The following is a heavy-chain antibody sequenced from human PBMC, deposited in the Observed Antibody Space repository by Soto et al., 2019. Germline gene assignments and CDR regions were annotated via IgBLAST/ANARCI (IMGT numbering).Heavy chain of an antibody. D-gene: IGHD2-2*01. J-gene: IGHJ4*02. Sequence: SETLSLTCTVSGGSISSYYWSWIRQPPGKGLEWIGYIYYSGSTSYNPSLKSRVTISVDTSKNQFSLKLSSVTAADTAVYYCARRRRTSFLFDYWGQGTLVTVSS. CDR1: GGSISSYY. V-gene: IGHV4-59*08. CDR3: ARRRRTSFLFDY. CDR2: IYYSGST.